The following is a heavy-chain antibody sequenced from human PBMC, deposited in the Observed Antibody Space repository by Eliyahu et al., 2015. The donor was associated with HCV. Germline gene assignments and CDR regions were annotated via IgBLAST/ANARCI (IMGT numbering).Heavy chain of an antibody. CDR3: ARGGTVTTFSYYFDY. CDR2: TRNKANNYTT. D-gene: IGHD4-17*01. CDR1: GFTFSDXY. J-gene: IGHJ4*02. V-gene: IGHV3-72*01. Sequence: EVQLVESGGGLVXPGGCLRPSCTGXGFTFSDXYMDWVRQAPGKGVEWVXRTRNKANNYTTEYAASVKGRFTVSRDDSKNSLYLQMNSLKTEDTAVYYCARGGTVTTFSYYFDYWGQGTLVTVSS.